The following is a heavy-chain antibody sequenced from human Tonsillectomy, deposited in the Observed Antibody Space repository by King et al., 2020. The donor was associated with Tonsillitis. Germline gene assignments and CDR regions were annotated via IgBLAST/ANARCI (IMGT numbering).Heavy chain of an antibody. CDR1: GYTFTSYG. CDR3: ARDRLILVPAAIHSDY. D-gene: IGHD2-2*02. J-gene: IGHJ4*02. CDR2: ISVYNGNT. Sequence: QVQLVESGAEVKKPGASVKVSCKASGYTFTSYGISWVRQAPGQGLEWMGWISVYNGNTHYAQKFQGRVTMTADTSTNTAYMELRSLRSDDTAVYYCARDRLILVPAAIHSDYWGQGTLVTVSS. V-gene: IGHV1-18*01.